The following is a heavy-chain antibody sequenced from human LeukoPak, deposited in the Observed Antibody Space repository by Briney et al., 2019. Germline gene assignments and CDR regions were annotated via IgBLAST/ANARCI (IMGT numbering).Heavy chain of an antibody. D-gene: IGHD3-3*01. CDR1: GFTFSSYS. V-gene: IGHV3-21*01. J-gene: IGHJ4*02. Sequence: GGSLRLSCAASGFTFSSYSMNWVRQAPGKGLEWVSSISSSSSYIYYADSVKGRFTISRDNAKNSLYLQMNSLRAEDTAVYYCARAGTYYDFWSGYHLDYWGQGTLVTVSS. CDR2: ISSSSSYI. CDR3: ARAGTYYDFWSGYHLDY.